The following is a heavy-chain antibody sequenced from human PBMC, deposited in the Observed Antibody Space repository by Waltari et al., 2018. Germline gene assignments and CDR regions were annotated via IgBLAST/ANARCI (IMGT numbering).Heavy chain of an antibody. CDR2: ISGSGGST. CDR3: TRDRGSSGPFDY. CDR1: GFTFSSYA. Sequence: EVQLVESGGGLVQPGGSLRLSCAASGFTFSSYAMSWVRQAPGKGLEWVSAISGSGGSTYYADSVKGRFTISRDNSKNTLYLQMNSLKTEDTAVYYCTRDRGSSGPFDYWGQGTLVTVSS. V-gene: IGHV3-23*04. J-gene: IGHJ4*02. D-gene: IGHD6-19*01.